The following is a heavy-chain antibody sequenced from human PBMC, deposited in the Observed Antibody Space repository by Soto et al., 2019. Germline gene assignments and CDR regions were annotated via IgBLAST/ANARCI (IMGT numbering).Heavy chain of an antibody. J-gene: IGHJ6*02. D-gene: IGHD7-27*01. CDR1: GYTLTELS. CDR3: ATVTGENYYYGLDV. V-gene: IGHV1-24*01. Sequence: GASVKVSCKVSGYTLTELSMHWVRQAPGKGLEWMGGFDPEDGETIYAQRFQGRVTMTVDTSIDTAYMELSSLRSEDTAVYYCATVTGENYYYGLDVWG. CDR2: FDPEDGET.